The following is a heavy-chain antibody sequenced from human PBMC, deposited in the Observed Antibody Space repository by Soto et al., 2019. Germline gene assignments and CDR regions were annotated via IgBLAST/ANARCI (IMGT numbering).Heavy chain of an antibody. V-gene: IGHV1-24*01. CDR2: FDPEDGET. CDR1: RYTLTELS. J-gene: IGHJ6*03. Sequence: GASVNVSCKVSRYTLTELSMHWVRQAHGKGLEWMGGFDPEDGETIYAQKFQGRVTMTEDTSTDTAYMELSSLRSEDTAVYYCATPFYSGYGNYMDVWGKGTTVTVSS. CDR3: ATPFYSGYGNYMDV. D-gene: IGHD5-12*01.